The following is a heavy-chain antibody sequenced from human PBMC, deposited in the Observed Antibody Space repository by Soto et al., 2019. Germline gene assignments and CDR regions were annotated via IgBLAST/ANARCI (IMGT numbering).Heavy chain of an antibody. Sequence: QLQLQESGPGLVKPSETLSLTCTVSGGSISSSSYYWGWIRQPPGKGLEWIGSIYYSGSTYYNPSLKSRATIAVDTSKNQFSLELSSVTAADTAVYYCARLWGVGATHHDYWGQGTLVTVSS. V-gene: IGHV4-39*01. CDR2: IYYSGST. D-gene: IGHD1-26*01. CDR3: ARLWGVGATHHDY. J-gene: IGHJ4*02. CDR1: GGSISSSSYY.